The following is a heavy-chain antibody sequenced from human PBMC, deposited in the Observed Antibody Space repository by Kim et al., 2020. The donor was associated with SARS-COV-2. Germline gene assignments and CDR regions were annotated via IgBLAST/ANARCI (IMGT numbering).Heavy chain of an antibody. CDR1: GFTFSSYS. J-gene: IGHJ4*01. V-gene: IGHV3-21*01. Sequence: GGSLRLSCAASGFTFSSYSMNWVRQAPGKGLEWVSSISSSSSYIYYADSVKGRVTISRDNAKNSLYLQMNSLRAEDTAVYYCAREWLAGAAADYWGHGTLVTVSS. D-gene: IGHD1-26*01. CDR2: ISSSSSYI. CDR3: AREWLAGAAADY.